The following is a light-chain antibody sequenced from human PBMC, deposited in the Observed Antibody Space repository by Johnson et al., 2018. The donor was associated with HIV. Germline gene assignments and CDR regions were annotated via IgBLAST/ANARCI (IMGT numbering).Light chain of an antibody. CDR2: ENN. V-gene: IGLV1-51*02. Sequence: QSVLTQPPSVSAAPGQKVTISCSGSSSNIGNNYVSWYQQLPATAPKLLICENNKRPSGIPDRFSGSKSGTSATLGITGLQTGDEANYYCGTWDGGLSIYVFGTGTEVTVL. J-gene: IGLJ1*01. CDR3: GTWDGGLSIYV. CDR1: SSNIGNNY.